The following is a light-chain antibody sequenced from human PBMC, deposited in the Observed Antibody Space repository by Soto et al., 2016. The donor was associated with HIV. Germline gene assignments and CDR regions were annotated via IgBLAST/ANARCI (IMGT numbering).Light chain of an antibody. V-gene: IGKV1-12*02. J-gene: IGKJ1*01. CDR1: QGISNW. CDR3: QQSNSFPWT. CDR2: AAS. Sequence: DIQVTQSPSSVSASIGDRVTITCRASQGISNWLAWYQQRPGKAPKLLIYAASSLQIGVPSRFRGTGVGTDFTLTINGLQPEDFATYYCQQSNSFPWTFGPGTKVEI.